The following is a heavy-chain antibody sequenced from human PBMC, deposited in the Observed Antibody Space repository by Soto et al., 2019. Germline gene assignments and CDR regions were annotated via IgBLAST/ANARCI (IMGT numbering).Heavy chain of an antibody. V-gene: IGHV4-4*07. CDR1: GGSISSYY. D-gene: IGHD5-18*01. CDR3: ARDGDLGGYTYGSHFDY. Sequence: KSSETLSLTCTVSGGSISSYYWSWIRQPAGKGLEWIGRIYTSGSTNYNPSLKSRVTMSVDTSKNQFSLKLSSVTAADTAVYYCARDGDLGGYTYGSHFDYWGQGTLVTVSS. J-gene: IGHJ4*02. CDR2: IYTSGST.